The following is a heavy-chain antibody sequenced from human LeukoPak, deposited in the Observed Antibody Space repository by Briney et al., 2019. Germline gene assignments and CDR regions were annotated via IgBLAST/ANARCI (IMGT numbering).Heavy chain of an antibody. CDR3: ARAGRPAAQIPVGP. D-gene: IGHD2-2*01. Sequence: ASVKVSCKASGYTFTSYGISWVRQAPGQGLEWMGWISAYNGNTNYAQKRQGRVTMTTDTSTSTAYMELRSLRSHDTAVYYCARAGRPAAQIPVGPWGQGTLVTVSS. V-gene: IGHV1-18*01. CDR2: ISAYNGNT. J-gene: IGHJ5*02. CDR1: GYTFTSYG.